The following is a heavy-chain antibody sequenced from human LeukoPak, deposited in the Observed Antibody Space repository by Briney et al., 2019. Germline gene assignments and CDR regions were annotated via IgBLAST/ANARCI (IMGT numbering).Heavy chain of an antibody. CDR2: IYSGGST. J-gene: IGHJ4*02. V-gene: IGHV3-53*05. Sequence: GGSLRLSCAASGFTVSSNYMSWVRQAPGKGLEWVSVIYSGGSTYYADSVKGRFTISRDNSKNTLYLQMNSLRAENTAVYYCAKDQPWFGESQYYFDYWGQGTLVTVSS. D-gene: IGHD3-10*01. CDR1: GFTVSSNY. CDR3: AKDQPWFGESQYYFDY.